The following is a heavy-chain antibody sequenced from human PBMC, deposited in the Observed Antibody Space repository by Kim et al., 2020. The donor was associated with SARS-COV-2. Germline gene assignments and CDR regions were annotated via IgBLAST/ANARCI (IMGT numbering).Heavy chain of an antibody. V-gene: IGHV1-18*04. CDR2: ISAYNGNT. J-gene: IGHJ4*02. CDR1: GYTFTSYG. CDR3: ARDNEPYSSSNEFDY. D-gene: IGHD6-6*01. Sequence: ASVKVSCKASGYTFTSYGISWVRQAPGQGLEWMGWISAYNGNTNYAQKLQGRVTMTTDTSTSTAYMELRSLRSDDTAVYYCARDNEPYSSSNEFDYWGQGTLVTVSS.